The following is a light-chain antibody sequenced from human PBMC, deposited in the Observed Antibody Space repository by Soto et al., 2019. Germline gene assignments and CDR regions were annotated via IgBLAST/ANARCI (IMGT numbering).Light chain of an antibody. CDR2: GNS. CDR3: QSYDSSLSGRYV. Sequence: QAVVTQPPSVSGAPGQRVTISCTGSSSNIGAGYDVHWYQQLPGTAPKILIYGNSNRPSGVPDRFSGSKSGTSASLAITGLQAEDEADYYCQSYDSSLSGRYVFGTGTKVTVL. CDR1: SSNIGAGYD. V-gene: IGLV1-40*01. J-gene: IGLJ1*01.